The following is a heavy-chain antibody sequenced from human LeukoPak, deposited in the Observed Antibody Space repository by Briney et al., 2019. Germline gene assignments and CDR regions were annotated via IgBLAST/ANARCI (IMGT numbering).Heavy chain of an antibody. CDR3: ARLQGQYYYDSSGYLY. V-gene: IGHV4-38-2*01. D-gene: IGHD3-22*01. CDR2: IYHSGST. J-gene: IGHJ4*02. Sequence: SETLSLTCAVSGYSISSGYYWGWIRQPPGKGLEWTGSIYHSGSTYYNPSLKSRVTISVDASKNQFSLKLSSVTAADTAVYYCARLQGQYYYDSSGYLYWGQGTLVTVSS. CDR1: GYSISSGYY.